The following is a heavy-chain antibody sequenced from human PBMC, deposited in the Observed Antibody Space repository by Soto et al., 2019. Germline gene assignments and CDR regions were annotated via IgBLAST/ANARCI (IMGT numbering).Heavy chain of an antibody. CDR2: ISASGDST. Sequence: GGSLRLSCAASRFTFSTYAMSWVRQAPGKGLEWVSVISASGDSTYTADSVKGRFTISRDNSKNTLYLQMDSLRAVDTAVYYCAKDLTMITVLSPWFDPWGQGTLVTVSS. CDR1: RFTFSTYA. CDR3: AKDLTMITVLSPWFDP. V-gene: IGHV3-23*01. J-gene: IGHJ5*02. D-gene: IGHD3-22*01.